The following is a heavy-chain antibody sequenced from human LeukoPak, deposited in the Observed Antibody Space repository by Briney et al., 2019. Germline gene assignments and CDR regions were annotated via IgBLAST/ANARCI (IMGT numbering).Heavy chain of an antibody. J-gene: IGHJ4*02. D-gene: IGHD3-10*01. CDR2: ISSSSSTI. CDR1: GFTFSSYS. CDR3: ARDRGPGIPAPDY. V-gene: IGHV3-48*01. Sequence: PGGSLRLSCAASGFTFSSYSMNWVRQAPGKGLEWVSYISSSSSTIYYADSVKGRFTISRDNAKNSLYLQMNSLRAEDTAVYYCARDRGPGIPAPDYWGQGTLVTVSS.